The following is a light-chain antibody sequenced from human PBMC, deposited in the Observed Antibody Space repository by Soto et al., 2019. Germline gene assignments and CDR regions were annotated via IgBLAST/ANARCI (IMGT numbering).Light chain of an antibody. V-gene: IGKV2-30*01. CDR3: MQGTYWPRLT. J-gene: IGKJ4*01. CDR1: QSLVYGDGNTY. CDR2: KVS. Sequence: DVVMTQSPLSLPVTLGQPASISCRSSQSLVYGDGNTYLNWFHQRPGQSPRRLIYKVSNRDSGVPDRFSGSGSGTDFTLKISRVEAEDVGVYYCMQGTYWPRLTFGGGTKVDIK.